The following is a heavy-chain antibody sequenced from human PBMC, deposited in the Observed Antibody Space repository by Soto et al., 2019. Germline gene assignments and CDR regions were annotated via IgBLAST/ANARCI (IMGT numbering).Heavy chain of an antibody. Sequence: QVQLVQSGAEVKKPGASVKVSCKASGYTFSSYAISLVRQAPGQGLEWMGWISTSNGHTNYAQKFQGRVTMTTDTSTSTAYMYLRSLRSDDTAVDYCARCTASCYNGFDYWGPGTRVTVSS. CDR2: ISTSNGHT. V-gene: IGHV1-18*04. D-gene: IGHD2-2*02. CDR3: ARCTASCYNGFDY. J-gene: IGHJ4*02. CDR1: GYTFSSYA.